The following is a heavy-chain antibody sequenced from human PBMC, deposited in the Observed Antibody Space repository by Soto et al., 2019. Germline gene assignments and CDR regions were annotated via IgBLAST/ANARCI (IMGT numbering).Heavy chain of an antibody. CDR3: ARDCCSGSHYAH. CDR1: GFSVSRSY. V-gene: IGHV3-53*02. D-gene: IGHD1-26*01. Sequence: LVETGGGLSQPGGSLRLSCAASGFSVSRSYMSWVRQAAGKGLEWVSGIYVGGETYYADSVKGRFTISRDIPKNTLYLQMNNLSPEDTAIYYCARDCCSGSHYAHWGQGTLVTVSS. J-gene: IGHJ4*02. CDR2: IYVGGET.